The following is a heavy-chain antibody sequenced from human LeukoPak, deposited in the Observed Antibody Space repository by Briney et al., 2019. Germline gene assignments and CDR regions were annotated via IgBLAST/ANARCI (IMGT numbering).Heavy chain of an antibody. Sequence: ASVKVSCKASGYTFTSYGISWVRQAPGQGLEWMGWISAYNGNTNYAQKLQGRVTMTTDTSTSTAFMELRSLRSDDTAVYYCARPLSPYCSGGSCSIFDYWGQGTLVTVSS. CDR2: ISAYNGNT. V-gene: IGHV1-18*01. J-gene: IGHJ4*02. D-gene: IGHD2-15*01. CDR1: GYTFTSYG. CDR3: ARPLSPYCSGGSCSIFDY.